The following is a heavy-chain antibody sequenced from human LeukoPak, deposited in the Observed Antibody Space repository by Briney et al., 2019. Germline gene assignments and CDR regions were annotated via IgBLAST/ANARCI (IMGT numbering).Heavy chain of an antibody. CDR3: ARAGIAVAGTNWFDP. CDR1: GASISSSSYS. J-gene: IGHJ5*02. D-gene: IGHD6-19*01. V-gene: IGHV4-39*07. CDR2: IHYRVST. Sequence: SETLSLTGTVPGASISSSSYSWCGIRPPPGQGRGWTGGIHYRVSTSYNPSHKRRVSISVDTSKNQCSLKLSSVTAADTAVYYCARAGIAVAGTNWFDPWGQGTLVTVSS.